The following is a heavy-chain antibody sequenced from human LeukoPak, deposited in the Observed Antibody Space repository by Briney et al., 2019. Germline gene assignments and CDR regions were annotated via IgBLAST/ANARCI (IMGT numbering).Heavy chain of an antibody. CDR1: GFSFTYFG. V-gene: IGHV3-30*18. CDR2: ISTDPSNK. CDR3: VKDSSTTWFGRDSK. D-gene: IGHD3-10*01. Sequence: AGGSLRLSCAASGFSFTYFGLHWVRQAPGKGLEWVALISTDPSNKNYADSVKGRFTISRDNSINTLYLQMRSLRLEDTAVYYCVKDSSTTWFGRDSKWGRGTLVTVSS. J-gene: IGHJ4*02.